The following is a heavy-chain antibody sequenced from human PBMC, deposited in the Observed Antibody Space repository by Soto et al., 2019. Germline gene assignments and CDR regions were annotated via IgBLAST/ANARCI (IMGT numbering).Heavy chain of an antibody. CDR3: AIPGYSSHLNFYY. J-gene: IGHJ4*02. V-gene: IGHV1-69*02. Sequence: GASVKVSCKASGGTFSSYTISWVRQAPGQGLEWMGRIIPILGIANYAQKFQGRVTITADKSTSTAYMELSSLRSEDTAVYYCAIPGYSSHLNFYYWGQGTLVPVSS. D-gene: IGHD6-13*01. CDR1: GGTFSSYT. CDR2: IIPILGIA.